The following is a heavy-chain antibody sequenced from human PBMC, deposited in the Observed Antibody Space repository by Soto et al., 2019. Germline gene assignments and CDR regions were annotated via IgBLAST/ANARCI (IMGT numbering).Heavy chain of an antibody. CDR1: GFSLSSSAYY. CDR2: IYYSGST. J-gene: IGHJ4*02. CDR3: ERHIRTIFYGSGSFYFDS. D-gene: IGHD3-10*01. V-gene: IGHV4-39*01. Sequence: PSETLSLTCTVSGFSLSSSAYYWGWIRQPPGKGLEWIGNIYYSGSTYYSPSLKSRVTISVDTSKNQFSLNLNSVTAADTAVYYCERHIRTIFYGSGSFYFDSWGQGILVTVSS.